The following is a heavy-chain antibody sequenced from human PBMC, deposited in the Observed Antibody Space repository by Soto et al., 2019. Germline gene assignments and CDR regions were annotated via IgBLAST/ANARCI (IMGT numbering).Heavy chain of an antibody. CDR1: GYTFSSYG. V-gene: IGHV1-18*01. Sequence: ASVKVSCKASGYTFSSYGITWVRQAPGQGLEWMGWIGVYNGNTDLSQKAEARVTMTTDTSTRTAHMELRGLTPDDTAVYYCARVFGDNEFRAADYWGQGTLVTVSS. CDR2: IGVYNGNT. J-gene: IGHJ4*02. CDR3: ARVFGDNEFRAADY. D-gene: IGHD3-16*01.